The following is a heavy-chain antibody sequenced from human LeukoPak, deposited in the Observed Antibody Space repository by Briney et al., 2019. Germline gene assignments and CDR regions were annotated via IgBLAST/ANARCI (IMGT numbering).Heavy chain of an antibody. CDR3: ARDLDDDYVWGSPLY. CDR2: ISYDGSNK. J-gene: IGHJ4*02. Sequence: GGSLRLSCAASGFTFSSYAMHWVRQAPGKGLEWVAVISYDGSNKYYADSVKGRFTISRDNSKNTLYLQMNSLRAEDTAVYYCARDLDDDYVWGSPLYWGQGTLVTVSS. V-gene: IGHV3-30*04. CDR1: GFTFSSYA. D-gene: IGHD3-16*01.